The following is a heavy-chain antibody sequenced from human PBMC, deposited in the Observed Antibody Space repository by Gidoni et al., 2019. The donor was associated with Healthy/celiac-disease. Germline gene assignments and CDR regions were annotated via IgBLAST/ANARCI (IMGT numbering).Heavy chain of an antibody. CDR2: IYYSGST. Sequence: QVQLQESGPGLVKPSQTLSPTCTVSGGSISSGGYYWSWIRQHPGKGLEWIGYIYYSGSTYYNPSLKSRVTISVDTSKNQFSLKLSSVTAADTAVYYCARGDIVVVPAATIGYYYYGMDVWGQGTTVTVSS. J-gene: IGHJ6*02. V-gene: IGHV4-31*03. CDR3: ARGDIVVVPAATIGYYYYGMDV. CDR1: GGSISSGGYY. D-gene: IGHD2-2*01.